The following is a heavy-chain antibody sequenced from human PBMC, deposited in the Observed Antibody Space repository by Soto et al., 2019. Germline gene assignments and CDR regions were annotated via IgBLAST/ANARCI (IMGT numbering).Heavy chain of an antibody. Sequence: QVQLVQSGAEVKKPGSSVKVSCKASGGTFSSYAISWVRQAPGQGLEWMGGIIPIFGTANYAQKFQGRVTITADESTSTAYMELSSLRSEDTAVYYCARDRDIVVVPAAQYYYYGMDVWGQGPTVTVSS. J-gene: IGHJ6*02. V-gene: IGHV1-69*01. D-gene: IGHD2-2*01. CDR2: IIPIFGTA. CDR1: GGTFSSYA. CDR3: ARDRDIVVVPAAQYYYYGMDV.